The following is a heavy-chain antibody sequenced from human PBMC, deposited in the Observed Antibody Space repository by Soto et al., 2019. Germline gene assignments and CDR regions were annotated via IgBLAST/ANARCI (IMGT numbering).Heavy chain of an antibody. CDR2: IYPGDSDT. J-gene: IGHJ6*02. Sequence: GESLKISCKVSGYSFTSYWIGWVRQMPGKGLEWMGIIYPGDSDTRYSPSFQGQVTISADKSISTAYLQWSSLKASDTAMYYCARQSLGYCSSTSCGMDVWGQGTTVTVSS. CDR1: GYSFTSYW. CDR3: ARQSLGYCSSTSCGMDV. D-gene: IGHD2-2*01. V-gene: IGHV5-51*01.